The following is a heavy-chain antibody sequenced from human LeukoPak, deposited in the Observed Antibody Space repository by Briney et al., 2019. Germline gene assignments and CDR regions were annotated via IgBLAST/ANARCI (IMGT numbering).Heavy chain of an antibody. CDR1: GFTLSDYY. J-gene: IGHJ4*02. Sequence: PGGSLRLSCAASGFTLSDYYMAWVRQAPGKGLEWVSVIYSGGSTYYADSVKGRFTISRDNSKNTLYLQMNSLRAEDTAVYYCARLQAYGDWGQGTLVTVSS. V-gene: IGHV3-66*02. CDR3: ARLQAYGD. D-gene: IGHD4-17*01. CDR2: IYSGGST.